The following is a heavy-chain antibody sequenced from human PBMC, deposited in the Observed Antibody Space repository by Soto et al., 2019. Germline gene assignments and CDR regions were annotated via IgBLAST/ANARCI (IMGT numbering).Heavy chain of an antibody. Sequence: QVQLQESGPGLVKPSQTLSLTCTVSGGSINSDDSYWSWLRQPPGRGLEWIGYIYDSETTYYNPSLKSRVTISVATSKTQFSLKPNSVTAADTAVYYCARDRQSEIVAMLASNGMDVWGQGTTVIVSS. D-gene: IGHD5-12*01. J-gene: IGHJ6*02. CDR2: IYDSETT. CDR1: GGSINSDDSY. CDR3: ARDRQSEIVAMLASNGMDV. V-gene: IGHV4-30-4*01.